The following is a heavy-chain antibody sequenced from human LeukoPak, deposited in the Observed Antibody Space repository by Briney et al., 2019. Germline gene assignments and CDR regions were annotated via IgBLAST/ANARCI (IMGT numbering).Heavy chain of an antibody. CDR1: GGSISSGGYY. V-gene: IGHV4-31*03. Sequence: SETLSLTCTVSGGSISSGGYYWSWIRQHPGKGLEWIGYIYYSGSTYYNPSLKSRVTISVDTSKNQFSLKLSSVTAADTAVYYCARSYGSGSYNWFDPWGQGTLVTVSS. CDR2: IYYSGST. D-gene: IGHD3-10*01. CDR3: ARSYGSGSYNWFDP. J-gene: IGHJ5*02.